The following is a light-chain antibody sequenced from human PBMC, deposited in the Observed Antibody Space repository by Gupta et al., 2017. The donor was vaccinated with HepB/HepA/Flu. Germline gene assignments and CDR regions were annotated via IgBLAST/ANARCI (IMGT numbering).Light chain of an antibody. CDR3: QSYDSSLSGPVV. Sequence: QPVLTQPPSVSGAPAQRVTISCTGSSSNIEAGYDVHWYQQLPGTAPKPLIYGNSNRPSGVPDRFPGSKSGTSASLAMTGLQAEDEADYDCQSYDSSLSGPVVFGGGTKVTVL. CDR1: SSNIEAGYD. CDR2: GNS. V-gene: IGLV1-40*01. J-gene: IGLJ2*01.